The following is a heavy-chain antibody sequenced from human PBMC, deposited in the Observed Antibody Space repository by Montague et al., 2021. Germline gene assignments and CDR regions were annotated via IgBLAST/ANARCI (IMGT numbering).Heavy chain of an antibody. CDR3: AKAKKIQWLVFNYSPDWFDA. CDR1: KFTFGDYV. Sequence: SLRLSCAASKFTFGDYVMHWVRQAPGKGLEWVSYISFRSSIIYYADSVKGRFTISRDNAKNSLYLQMNSLRAEDTALYLCAKAKKIQWLVFNYSPDWFDAWGQGTLVTVSS. D-gene: IGHD5-12*01. CDR2: ISFRSSII. J-gene: IGHJ5*02. V-gene: IGHV3-9*01.